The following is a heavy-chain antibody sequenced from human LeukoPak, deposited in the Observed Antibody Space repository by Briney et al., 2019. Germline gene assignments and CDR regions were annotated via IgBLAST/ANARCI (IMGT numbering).Heavy chain of an antibody. Sequence: GGSLRLSCAASGFTFSSYAMGWVRQAPGKGLEWVSAISGSGGSTYYADSVKGRFTISRDNSKNTLYLQMNSLRAEDTAVYYCAKDLIPGYYGSGSYRLGGFDYWGQGTLVTVSS. J-gene: IGHJ4*02. D-gene: IGHD3-10*01. V-gene: IGHV3-23*01. CDR1: GFTFSSYA. CDR3: AKDLIPGYYGSGSYRLGGFDY. CDR2: ISGSGGST.